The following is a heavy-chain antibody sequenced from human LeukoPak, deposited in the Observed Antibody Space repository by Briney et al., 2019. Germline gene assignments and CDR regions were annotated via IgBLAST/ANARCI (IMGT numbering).Heavy chain of an antibody. Sequence: SVKLSCKASGGTFSSYAISSVRPAPRQGLWWVGRTIPIFGTANYAQKFQGRVTITADESTSTAYMELSSLRSEDTAVYYRARDQIYYDSSGYGWFDPWGQGTLVTVSS. D-gene: IGHD3-22*01. J-gene: IGHJ5*02. CDR3: ARDQIYYDSSGYGWFDP. CDR2: TIPIFGTA. CDR1: GGTFSSYA. V-gene: IGHV1-69*13.